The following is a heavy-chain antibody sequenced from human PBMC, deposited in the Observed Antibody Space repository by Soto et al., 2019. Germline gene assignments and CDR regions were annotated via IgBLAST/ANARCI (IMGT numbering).Heavy chain of an antibody. J-gene: IGHJ5*02. V-gene: IGHV3-7*01. CDR3: ASARHIGP. D-gene: IGHD2-21*01. CDR2: IKQDGSES. Sequence: GGSLRLSCAASGFTFSNYWMSWVRQAPGKGLEWVANIKQDGSESDYADSVKGRFTISRDNAENSLYLQMTSLRAEDTAVYYCASARHIGPWGQGTLVTVSS. CDR1: GFTFSNYW.